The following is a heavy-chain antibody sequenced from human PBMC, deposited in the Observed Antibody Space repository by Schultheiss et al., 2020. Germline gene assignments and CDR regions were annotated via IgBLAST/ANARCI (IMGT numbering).Heavy chain of an antibody. CDR2: INAGNGNT. CDR1: GYTFTSYA. V-gene: IGHV1-3*01. J-gene: IGHJ5*02. CDR3: ARDGDYYWFDP. Sequence: ASVKVSCKASGYTFTSYAMHWVRQAPGQRLEWMGWINAGNGNTKYSQKFQGRVTMTRDTSISTAYMELSRLRSDDTAVYYCARDGDYYWFDPWGQGTLVTVSS. D-gene: IGHD4/OR15-4a*01.